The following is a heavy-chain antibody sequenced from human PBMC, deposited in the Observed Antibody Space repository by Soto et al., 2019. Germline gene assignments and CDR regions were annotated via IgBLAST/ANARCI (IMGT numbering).Heavy chain of an antibody. J-gene: IGHJ4*02. D-gene: IGHD2-15*01. Sequence: GGSLRLSCEASGFTFSGFDMHWVRQPTGKGLEWVSSIGTAGDTYYAVSVKGRFTISRDNAKNSLSLQMNSLRAGDMAVYFCAKSQEIGAHFFDSWGQGTQVTVSS. CDR1: GFTFSGFD. V-gene: IGHV3-13*01. CDR2: IGTAGDT. CDR3: AKSQEIGAHFFDS.